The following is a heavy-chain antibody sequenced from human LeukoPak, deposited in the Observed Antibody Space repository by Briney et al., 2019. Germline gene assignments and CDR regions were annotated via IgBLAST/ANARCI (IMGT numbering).Heavy chain of an antibody. D-gene: IGHD3-10*01. CDR3: ASYSMVRGVTTFDY. CDR2: IYYSGST. CDR1: GGSISSGGYY. J-gene: IGHJ4*02. Sequence: SQTLSLTCTVSGGSISSGGYYWGWIRQPPGKGLEWIGSIYYSGSTYYNPSLKSRVTISVDTSKNQFSLKLSSVTAADTAVYYCASYSMVRGVTTFDYWGQGTLITVSS. V-gene: IGHV4-39*01.